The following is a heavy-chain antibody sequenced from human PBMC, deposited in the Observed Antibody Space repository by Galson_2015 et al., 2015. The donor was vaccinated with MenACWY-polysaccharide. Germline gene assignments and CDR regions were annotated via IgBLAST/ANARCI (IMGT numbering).Heavy chain of an antibody. CDR3: TRGTSMITIYFQYGMDV. J-gene: IGHJ6*02. V-gene: IGHV1-2*06. Sequence: SVKVSCKASGYTFTGYHMHWVRQAPGLGLEWVGRINPRSDGTDYAQNFKGRVTMTRDTSISTVYMELRGLRTDDTAVYYCTRGTSMITIYFQYGMDVWGQGTAVTVSS. CDR1: GYTFTGYH. D-gene: IGHD3-9*01. CDR2: INPRSDGT.